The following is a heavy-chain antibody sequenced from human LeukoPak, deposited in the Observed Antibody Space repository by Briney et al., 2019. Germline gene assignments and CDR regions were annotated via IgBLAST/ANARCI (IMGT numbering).Heavy chain of an antibody. CDR1: GGTFSSYA. V-gene: IGHV1-69*13. CDR2: IIPIFGTA. D-gene: IGHD2-2*01. CDR3: PRPNIVVVPAATRAPRYNWFDP. J-gene: IGHJ5*02. Sequence: ASVKVSCKASGGTFSSYAISWVRQAPGQGLEWMGGIIPIFGTANYAQKFQGRVTITADESTSTAYMELSSLRSEDTAVYYCPRPNIVVVPAATRAPRYNWFDPWGQGTLVTVSS.